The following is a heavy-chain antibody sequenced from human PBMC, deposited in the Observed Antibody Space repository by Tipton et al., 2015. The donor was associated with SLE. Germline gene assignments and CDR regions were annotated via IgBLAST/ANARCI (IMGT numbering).Heavy chain of an antibody. D-gene: IGHD3-22*01. CDR2: ITGWGNT. CDR1: GDSISSSGYY. V-gene: IGHV4-39*07. CDR3: ARDEYRYDGTGYHLLGHFDY. J-gene: IGHJ4*02. Sequence: TLSLTCTVSGDSISSSGYYWGWIRQPPGKGLEYIGTITGWGNTYYTPSLKSRVTISADTSKNQFSLKLTSVTAADTAVYYCARDEYRYDGTGYHLLGHFDYWGQGTLVTVSS.